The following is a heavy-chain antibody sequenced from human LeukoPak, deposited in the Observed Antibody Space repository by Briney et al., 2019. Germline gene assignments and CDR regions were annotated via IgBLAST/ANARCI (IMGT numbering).Heavy chain of an antibody. D-gene: IGHD1-26*01. CDR1: GGSFSGYY. V-gene: IGHV4-34*01. J-gene: IGHJ6*03. CDR2: INHSGST. CDR3: ARGAQVRELRPNYYYYYMDV. Sequence: SETLSLTCAVYGGSFSGYYWSWIRQPPGKGLEWIGEINHSGSTNYNPSLKSRVTISVDTSKNQFSLKLSSVTAADTAVYYCARGAQVRELRPNYYYYYMDVWGKGTTVTVSS.